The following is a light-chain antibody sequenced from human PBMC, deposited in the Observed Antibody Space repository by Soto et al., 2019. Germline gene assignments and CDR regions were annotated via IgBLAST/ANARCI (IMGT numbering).Light chain of an antibody. CDR3: QHYANTGYT. J-gene: IGKJ2*01. CDR2: GAS. V-gene: IGKV3-20*01. CDR1: QTVRSSY. Sequence: EIVLTQSPGTLSLSPGERATLSCRASQTVRSSYLAWYQQKPGQAPRRLIYGASSRATGIPDRFSGSGSGTDFTLSISRLEPEDFAVHYCQHYANTGYTFGQGTKLDMK.